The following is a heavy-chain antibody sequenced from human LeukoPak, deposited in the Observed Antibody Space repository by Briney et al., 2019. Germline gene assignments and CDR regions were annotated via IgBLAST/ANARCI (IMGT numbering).Heavy chain of an antibody. D-gene: IGHD4-11*01. CDR1: GGSLTSGDYH. CDR2: IYYFGSP. V-gene: IGHV4-30-4*08. Sequence: SETLSLTCTLSGGSLTSGDYHWRWIRQPPGKGLQWIGYIYYFGSPYYNSSLKSRVVMSVDTSRKQFSLRLTSGTAADTAVYYCAREGPDYSNPFDYWGQGTLVTVSS. CDR3: AREGPDYSNPFDY. J-gene: IGHJ4*02.